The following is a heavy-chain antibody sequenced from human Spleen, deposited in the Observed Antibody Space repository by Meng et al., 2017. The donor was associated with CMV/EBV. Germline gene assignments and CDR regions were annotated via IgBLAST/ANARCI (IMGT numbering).Heavy chain of an antibody. CDR1: GFTFSSYS. D-gene: IGHD6-19*01. CDR2: ISSSSSYI. V-gene: IGHV3-21*01. CDR3: ARGAYSSGWYGYY. Sequence: EVQLVASGGGLVKPGGSXXLSCAASGFTFSSYSMNWVRQAPGKGLEWVSSISSSSSYIYYADSVKGRFTISRDNAKNSLYLQMNSLRAEDTAVYYCARGAYSSGWYGYYWGQGTLVTVSS. J-gene: IGHJ4*02.